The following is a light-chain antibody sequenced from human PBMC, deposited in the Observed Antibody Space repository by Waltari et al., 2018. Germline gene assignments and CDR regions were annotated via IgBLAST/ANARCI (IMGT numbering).Light chain of an antibody. J-gene: IGKJ5*01. Sequence: EIVLTQSPGTLSLSPGDRATLSCRASQSVTSSYLAWYQQKPGQAPRLLIYSASSRATGIPDRFSGSGSETEFTLTISRLEPEDFAVYYCQQYGDSSVTFGQGTRLEIK. CDR1: QSVTSSY. CDR2: SAS. CDR3: QQYGDSSVT. V-gene: IGKV3-20*01.